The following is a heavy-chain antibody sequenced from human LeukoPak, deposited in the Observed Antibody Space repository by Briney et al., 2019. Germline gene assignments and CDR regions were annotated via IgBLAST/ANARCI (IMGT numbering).Heavy chain of an antibody. D-gene: IGHD2-2*01. CDR2: IFPGDSDT. V-gene: IGHV5-51*01. J-gene: IGHJ6*02. Sequence: GESLKISCNGSGYSFTSYWIGWVRQMPGKGLEWMGFIFPGDSDTRYSPSFQGQVTISADKSISTAYLQWSSLKASDTAMYYCARILGYCSSTSCYLRYYYGMDVWGQGTTVTVSS. CDR1: GYSFTSYW. CDR3: ARILGYCSSTSCYLRYYYGMDV.